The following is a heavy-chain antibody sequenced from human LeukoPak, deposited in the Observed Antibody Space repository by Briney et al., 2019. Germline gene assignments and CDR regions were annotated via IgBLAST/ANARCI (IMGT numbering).Heavy chain of an antibody. D-gene: IGHD3-10*01. J-gene: IGHJ4*02. V-gene: IGHV3-7*01. Sequence: GGSLRLSCTASGFMFSSYWMTWVRQAPGKGLEWVANIRKDGNEKYYLDSVKGRFTVSRDNAKNSLFLQMNSLRADDTAVYYCARTGDNADDFWGQGTLVTVSS. CDR2: IRKDGNEK. CDR3: ARTGDNADDF. CDR1: GFMFSSYW.